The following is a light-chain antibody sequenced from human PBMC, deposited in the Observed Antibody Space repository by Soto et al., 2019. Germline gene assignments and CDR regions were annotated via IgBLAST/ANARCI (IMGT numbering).Light chain of an antibody. CDR3: HYYSAVWT. V-gene: IGKV1-5*01. CDR2: DAS. CDR1: QSLSNR. Sequence: DIQMTQSPSTLSASVGDRVTITCRASQSLSNRLAWYQQKPGKAPKVLIYDASSLESGVPSRFSGSGSGTHFILTISSPQPDDFATYYCHYYSAVWTFGQGTKVEIK. J-gene: IGKJ1*01.